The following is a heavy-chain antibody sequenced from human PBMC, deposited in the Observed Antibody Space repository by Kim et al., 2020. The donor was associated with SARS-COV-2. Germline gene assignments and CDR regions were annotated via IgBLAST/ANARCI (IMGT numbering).Heavy chain of an antibody. CDR3: ARGDVVVESATPPDR. Sequence: SVKVSCKASGDTFSSYTFNWLRQAPGQGLEWIGGIIPLFGTVKYAQKFQGRVTITADASTNTVYMGLSSLRSEDTALFYCARGDVVVESATPPDRWGQG. D-gene: IGHD2-15*01. CDR2: IIPLFGTV. V-gene: IGHV1-69*13. CDR1: GDTFSSYT. J-gene: IGHJ5*02.